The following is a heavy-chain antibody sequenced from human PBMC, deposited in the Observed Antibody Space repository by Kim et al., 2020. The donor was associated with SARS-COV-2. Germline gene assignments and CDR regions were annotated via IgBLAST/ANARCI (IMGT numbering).Heavy chain of an antibody. CDR3: ARDRWFSCMDV. CDR1: GFTIDGDW. D-gene: IGHD3-10*01. J-gene: IGHJ6*02. V-gene: IGHV3-7*03. Sequence: GGSLRLSCVASGFTIDGDWMSWVRQAPGKGLEWVGNIKGDGSKTQYTDSVKGRFTISRDNVKNSLSLQIHNLRAEDTAIYYCARDRWFSCMDVCGQGTTVPVSS. CDR2: IKGDGSKT.